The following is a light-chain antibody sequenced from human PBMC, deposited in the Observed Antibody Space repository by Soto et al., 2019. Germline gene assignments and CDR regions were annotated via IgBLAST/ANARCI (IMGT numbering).Light chain of an antibody. J-gene: IGKJ2*01. CDR2: GAS. CDR3: HQYGTSPQT. CDR1: QGVNSKY. Sequence: VLTQSPGTLSLSPGDRATLSCRTSQGVNSKYLAWYQQKPGQAPRLLIFGASRRASGIPDRFSGGGSGTDFTLTISRLEPEDFAFYYCHQYGTSPQTFGQGTKL. V-gene: IGKV3-20*01.